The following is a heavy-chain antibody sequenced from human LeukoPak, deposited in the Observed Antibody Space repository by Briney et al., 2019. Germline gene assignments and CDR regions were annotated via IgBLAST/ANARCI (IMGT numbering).Heavy chain of an antibody. Sequence: SETLSLTCTVSGGSISSSSYYWGWIRQPPGKGLEWIGSIYYSGSTYYNPSLKSRVTISVDTSKNQFSLKLSSVTAADTAVYYCARYYYYDSGNADAFDIWGQGTMVTVSS. J-gene: IGHJ3*02. CDR1: GGSISSSSYY. CDR2: IYYSGST. V-gene: IGHV4-39*07. CDR3: ARYYYYDSGNADAFDI. D-gene: IGHD3-10*01.